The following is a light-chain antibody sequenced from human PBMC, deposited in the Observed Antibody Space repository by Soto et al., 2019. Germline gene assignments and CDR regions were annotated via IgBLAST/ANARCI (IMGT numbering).Light chain of an antibody. J-gene: IGLJ2*01. CDR2: DVS. CDR3: SSYTRSSTLHVV. Sequence: QSVLTQPASVSGSPGQSITISCTGTSSDFGGYNYVSWYQQHRGKAPKLMIYDVSNRPSGVSNRFSGSKSGNTASLTISGLQAEDEADYYCSSYTRSSTLHVVFGGGTKLTVL. V-gene: IGLV2-14*01. CDR1: SSDFGGYNY.